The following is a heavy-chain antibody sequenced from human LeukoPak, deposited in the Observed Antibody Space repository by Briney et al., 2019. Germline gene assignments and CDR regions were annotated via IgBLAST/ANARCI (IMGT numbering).Heavy chain of an antibody. D-gene: IGHD3-10*01. CDR2: IYSTRGT. V-gene: IGHV4-59*12. J-gene: IGHJ4*02. Sequence: SETLSLTCRVSGGSIISYYWSWIRQPPGKSLEWIGYIYSTRGTNYNPSLKSRVTISIDTSDHQFYLMLSSVTATDTAVYYCAINEVTASYYKSDHWGQGILVTVSS. CDR3: AINEVTASYYKSDH. CDR1: GGSIISYY.